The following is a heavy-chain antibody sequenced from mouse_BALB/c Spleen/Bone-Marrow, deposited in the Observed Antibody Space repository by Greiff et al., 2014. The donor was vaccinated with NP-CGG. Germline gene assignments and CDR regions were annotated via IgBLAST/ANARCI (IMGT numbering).Heavy chain of an antibody. CDR2: INPDSSTI. J-gene: IGHJ1*01. CDR3: ARLNYYGNLFV. D-gene: IGHD1-1*01. Sequence: EVQLVESGGGLVQPGGSLKLSCAASRFDFSRYWMSWVRQAPGKGLEWIGEINPDSSTINYTPSLKDKFIISRDNAKNTLYLQMSKVRSEDTALYYCARLNYYGNLFVWGAGTTVTGSS. V-gene: IGHV4-1*02. CDR1: RFDFSRYW.